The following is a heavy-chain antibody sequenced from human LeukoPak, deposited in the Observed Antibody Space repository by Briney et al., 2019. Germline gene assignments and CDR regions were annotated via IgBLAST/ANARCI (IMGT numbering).Heavy chain of an antibody. CDR3: TRDEKAYCGGDCLDAFDI. CDR1: GFTFGDYA. Sequence: GGSLRLSCTASGFTFGDYAMSWFRQAPGKGLEWEGFIRSKAYGGTTEYAASVKGRFTISRDDSKSIAYLQMNSLKTEDTAVYYCTRDEKAYCGGDCLDAFDIWGQGAMVTVSS. CDR2: IRSKAYGGTT. J-gene: IGHJ3*02. V-gene: IGHV3-49*03. D-gene: IGHD2-21*02.